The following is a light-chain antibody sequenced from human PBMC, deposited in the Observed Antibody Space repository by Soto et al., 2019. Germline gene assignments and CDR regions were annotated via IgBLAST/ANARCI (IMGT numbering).Light chain of an antibody. J-gene: IGKJ1*01. V-gene: IGKV1-5*03. CDR1: QSISSW. Sequence: DLPMTQSPSTLSASVGDRVTITCRASQSISSWLAWYQQKPGKAPKLLIYKASSLESGVPSRFSGSGSGTEFTLTISSLQPDDFATYYCQQYNSYSPTFDQGTKVEIK. CDR3: QQYNSYSPT. CDR2: KAS.